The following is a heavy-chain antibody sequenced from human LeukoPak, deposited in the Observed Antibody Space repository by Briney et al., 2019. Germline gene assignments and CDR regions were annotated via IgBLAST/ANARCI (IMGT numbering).Heavy chain of an antibody. CDR1: GGTFSSYA. D-gene: IGHD3-10*01. Sequence: WASVKVSCKASGGTFSSYAISWVRQAPGQGLEGMGRIIPIFGIANYAQKFQGRVTITADKSPSTAHMELSSLRSEDTAVYYCAPYYHGSGSYYQPVDYWGQGTLVTVSS. CDR3: APYYHGSGSYYQPVDY. CDR2: IIPIFGIA. J-gene: IGHJ4*02. V-gene: IGHV1-69*04.